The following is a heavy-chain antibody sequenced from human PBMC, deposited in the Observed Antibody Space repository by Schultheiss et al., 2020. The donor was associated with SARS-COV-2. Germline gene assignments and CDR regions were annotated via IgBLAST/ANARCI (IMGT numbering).Heavy chain of an antibody. V-gene: IGHV4-38-2*02. D-gene: IGHD6-13*01. CDR3: ARDEAAARFRSGPINWFDP. Sequence: GSLRLSCAVSGYSISSGYYWGWIRQPPGKGLEWIGSIYHSGSTYYNPSLKSRVTISVDTSKNQFSLKLSSVTAADTAVYYCARDEAAARFRSGPINWFDPWGQGTLVTVSS. CDR1: GYSISSGYY. CDR2: IYHSGST. J-gene: IGHJ5*02.